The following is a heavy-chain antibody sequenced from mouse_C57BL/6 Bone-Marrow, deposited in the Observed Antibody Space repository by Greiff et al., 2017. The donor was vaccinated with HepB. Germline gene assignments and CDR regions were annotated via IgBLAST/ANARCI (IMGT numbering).Heavy chain of an antibody. J-gene: IGHJ4*01. CDR3: ARHEERGYSNYEDYAMDY. CDR2: FYPGSGSI. D-gene: IGHD2-5*01. Sequence: QVQLQQSGAELVKPGASVKLSCKASGYTFTEYTIHWVKQRSGQGLEWIGWFYPGSGSIKYNEKFKDKATLTADKSSSTVYMELSRLTSEDSAVYFCARHEERGYSNYEDYAMDYWGQGTSVTVSS. V-gene: IGHV1-62-2*01. CDR1: GYTFTEYT.